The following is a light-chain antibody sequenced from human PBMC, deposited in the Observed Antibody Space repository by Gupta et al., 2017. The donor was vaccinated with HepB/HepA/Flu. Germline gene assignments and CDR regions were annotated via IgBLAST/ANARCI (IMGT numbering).Light chain of an antibody. CDR2: GKN. CDR1: GPRSYY. CDR3: DSRDSSGNHLV. Sequence: SSELTQDRAVSVALGQTVRITCQRDGPRSYYASWYQQKPGQAPLLVIYGKNNLPSVVPDRFSCSSSGNTASLTITGAHAEDEADYYCDSRDSSGNHLVFGGGTKLTVL. J-gene: IGLJ2*01. V-gene: IGLV3-19*01.